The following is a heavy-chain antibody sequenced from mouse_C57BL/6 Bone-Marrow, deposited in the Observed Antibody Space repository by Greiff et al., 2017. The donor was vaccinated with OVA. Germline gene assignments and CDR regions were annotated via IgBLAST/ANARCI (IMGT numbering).Heavy chain of an antibody. CDR2: IYPGNSDT. CDR1: GYTFTSYW. CDR3: TRWWLLRPFFDY. J-gene: IGHJ2*01. D-gene: IGHD2-3*01. V-gene: IGHV1-5*01. Sequence: VQLQQSGTVLARPGASVKMSCKTSGYTFTSYWMHWVKQRPGQGLEWIGAIYPGNSDTSYNQKFKGKAKLTAVTSASTAYMELSSLTNEDSAVYYCTRWWLLRPFFDYWGQGTTLTVSS.